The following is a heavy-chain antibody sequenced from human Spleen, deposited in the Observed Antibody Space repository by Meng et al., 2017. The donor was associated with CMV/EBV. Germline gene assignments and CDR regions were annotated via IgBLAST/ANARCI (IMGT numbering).Heavy chain of an antibody. D-gene: IGHD3-22*01. CDR1: GGSFSRYF. CDR2: IDQSGIT. J-gene: IGHJ3*02. V-gene: IGHV4-34*01. Sequence: SQTLSLTCAVYGGSFSRYFWSWIRQSPGKGLEWIAEIDQSGITNYNPSLESRVSISVDMSKNQFSLKLTSVTAADTAVYYCARGELIVLVINAFDIWGQGTMVTVSS. CDR3: ARGELIVLVINAFDI.